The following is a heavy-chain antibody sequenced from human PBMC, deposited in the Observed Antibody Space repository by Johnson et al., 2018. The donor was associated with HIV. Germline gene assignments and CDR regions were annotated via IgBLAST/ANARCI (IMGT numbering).Heavy chain of an antibody. D-gene: IGHD5-24*01. Sequence: QVQLVESGGGLVKPGGSLRLSCAASLFTFSDYYMSWIRQAPGKGLEWVSAISGRGGSTYYADSVEGRFTISRDNSKNTLSLQMTSLRAEDTAVYYCARDSIEMATKSEDAFDIWGQGTMVTVSS. CDR1: LFTFSDYY. J-gene: IGHJ3*02. V-gene: IGHV3-11*04. CDR3: ARDSIEMATKSEDAFDI. CDR2: ISGRGGST.